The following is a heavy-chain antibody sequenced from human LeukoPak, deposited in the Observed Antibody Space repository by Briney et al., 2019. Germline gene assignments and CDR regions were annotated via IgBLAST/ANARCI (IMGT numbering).Heavy chain of an antibody. V-gene: IGHV3-64D*09. CDR1: GFTFSRYG. CDR3: VNPGWYYDSSGYSYYYGMDV. D-gene: IGHD3-22*01. Sequence: GGSLRLSCSASGFTFSRYGMHWVRQARAKGLEYVSAIVSNGDSTYYADSVKGRFTISRDNAKNTLYLQMSSLRPDDTAVYYCVNPGWYYDSSGYSYYYGMDVWGQGTTVTVSS. J-gene: IGHJ6*02. CDR2: IVSNGDST.